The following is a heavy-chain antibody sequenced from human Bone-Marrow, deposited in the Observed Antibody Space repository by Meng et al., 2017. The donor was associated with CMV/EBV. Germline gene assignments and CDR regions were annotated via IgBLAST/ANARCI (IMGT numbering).Heavy chain of an antibody. D-gene: IGHD3-22*01. CDR1: GGSISSGGYY. J-gene: IGHJ6*02. CDR3: ARGGSGYYLYYYYGMDV. V-gene: IGHV4-31*03. CDR2: IYYSGST. Sequence: SETLSLTCTVSGGSISSGGYYWSWIRQHPGKGLEWIGYIYYSGSTYYNPSLKSRVTISVDTSKNQFSLKLSSVTAADTAVYYCARGGSGYYLYYYYGMDVWGQGTTVTGSS.